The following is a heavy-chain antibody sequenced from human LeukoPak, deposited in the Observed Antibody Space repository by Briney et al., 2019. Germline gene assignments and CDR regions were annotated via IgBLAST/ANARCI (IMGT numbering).Heavy chain of an antibody. CDR3: AKVYIEGATISDYYFDY. J-gene: IGHJ4*02. CDR2: ISGSGGIT. CDR1: GFTFSSYA. Sequence: GGSLRLSCAASGFTFSSYAMSWVRQAPGKGREWASAISGSGGITYYADCVKGRFTISRDNSKNTLYLQMNSLIAQDMAVDYCAKVYIEGATISDYYFDYWGQGTLVTVSS. D-gene: IGHD1-26*01. V-gene: IGHV3-23*01.